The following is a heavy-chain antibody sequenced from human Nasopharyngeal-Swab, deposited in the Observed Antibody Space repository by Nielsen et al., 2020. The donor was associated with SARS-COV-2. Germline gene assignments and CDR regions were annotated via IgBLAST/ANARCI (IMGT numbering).Heavy chain of an antibody. CDR2: ITWNSGRL. CDR3: VKDHTKAAAADEMWSYFDN. CDR1: GFTFDDYA. D-gene: IGHD6-13*01. J-gene: IGHJ4*02. Sequence: SLKISCAASGFTFDDYAMHWVRQAPGKGLEWVSGITWNSGRLGYADSVKGRFNISRDNSKNKLFLQMNSLRAEDTAVYYCVKDHTKAAAADEMWSYFDNWGQGTLVTVSS. V-gene: IGHV3-9*01.